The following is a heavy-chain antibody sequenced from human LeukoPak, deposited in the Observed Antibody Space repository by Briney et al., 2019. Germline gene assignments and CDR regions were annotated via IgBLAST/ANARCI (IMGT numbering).Heavy chain of an antibody. J-gene: IGHJ4*02. CDR3: VREGAYSTSSPAGY. CDR2: ISQDGSEK. Sequence: GRSPRLSCAPSGFTFSSYWMSSGRQAPGKRLESGANISQDGSEKYYEDSVKGRFIISRDNARNSLLLQMNILTAEDTAIYYCVREGAYSTSSPAGYWGQGTLVSVSS. CDR1: GFTFSSYW. V-gene: IGHV3-7*01. D-gene: IGHD6-6*01.